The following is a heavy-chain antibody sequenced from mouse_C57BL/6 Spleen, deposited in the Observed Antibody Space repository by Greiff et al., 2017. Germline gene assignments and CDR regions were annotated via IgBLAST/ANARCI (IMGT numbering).Heavy chain of an antibody. V-gene: IGHV1-18*01. J-gene: IGHJ4*01. CDR1: GYTFTDYN. CDR3: ARDGVYAMDY. CDR2: INPNNGGT. Sequence: EVQLQQSGPELVKPGASVKIPCTASGYTFTDYNMDWVKQSHGKSLEWIGDINPNNGGTIYNQKFKGKATLPVDKSSSTAYMELRSLTSEDTAVYYCARDGVYAMDYWGQGTSVTVAS.